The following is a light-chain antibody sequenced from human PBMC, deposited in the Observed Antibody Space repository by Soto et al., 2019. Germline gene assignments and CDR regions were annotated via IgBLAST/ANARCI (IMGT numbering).Light chain of an antibody. CDR2: EVI. Sequence: QSALTQPPSVSGSPGQSVTISCTGTSSDVGKYDRVSWYQQPPGTAPKLIIYEVINRPSGVPARFSGSKSGNTASLTISGLQAEDEADYYCSSYMSTSRYVFGAGNKVTV. J-gene: IGLJ1*01. CDR3: SSYMSTSRYV. CDR1: SSDVGKYDR. V-gene: IGLV2-18*02.